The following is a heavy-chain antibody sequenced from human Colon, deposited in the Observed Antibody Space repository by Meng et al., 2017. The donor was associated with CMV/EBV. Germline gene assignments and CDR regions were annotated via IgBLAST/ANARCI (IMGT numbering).Heavy chain of an antibody. Sequence: GGSLRLSCAASGFNFSVSGMHWVRQAPGKGLEWVAFIWFDGNTKNFADSVKGRFTISRDNSKNTLYLQMNSLRPEDTAIYYCVKAGASMIRTFDDWGQGTLVTVSS. V-gene: IGHV3-30*02. D-gene: IGHD1-26*01. CDR3: VKAGASMIRTFDD. J-gene: IGHJ4*02. CDR1: GFNFSVSG. CDR2: IWFDGNTK.